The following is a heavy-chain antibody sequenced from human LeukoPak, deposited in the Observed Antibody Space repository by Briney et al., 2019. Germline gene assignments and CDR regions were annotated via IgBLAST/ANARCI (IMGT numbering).Heavy chain of an antibody. J-gene: IGHJ4*02. V-gene: IGHV3-30-3*01. CDR2: ISYDGSNK. D-gene: IGHD3-3*01. CDR3: ARASGIFDY. Sequence: PGGSLRLSCAASGFTVSSNYMSWVRQAPGKGLEWVAVISYDGSNKYYADSVKGRFTISRDNSKNTLYLQMNSLRAEDTAVYYCARASGIFDYWGQGTLVTVSS. CDR1: GFTVSSNY.